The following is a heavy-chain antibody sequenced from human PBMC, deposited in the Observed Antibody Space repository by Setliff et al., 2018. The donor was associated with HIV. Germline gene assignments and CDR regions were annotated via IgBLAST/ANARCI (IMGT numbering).Heavy chain of an antibody. CDR1: GGSISSGGYY. Sequence: LSLTCTVSGGSISSGGYYWSWIRQHPGKGLEWIGYIHYSGNTYNNPSLNSRISVSVDMSKNKFSLKLSSLTAADTAVYYCARGGLGVVTSFDSWGPGTLVTVSS. J-gene: IGHJ4*02. D-gene: IGHD3-3*01. CDR3: ARGGLGVVTSFDS. CDR2: IHYSGNT. V-gene: IGHV4-31*03.